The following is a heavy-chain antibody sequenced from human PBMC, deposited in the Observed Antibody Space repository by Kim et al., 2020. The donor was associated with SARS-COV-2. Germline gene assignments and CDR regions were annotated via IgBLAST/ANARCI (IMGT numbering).Heavy chain of an antibody. CDR2: IYYSGNT. CDR3: ARHWWGFNNYYYGMDV. CDR1: GGSLTNHY. V-gene: IGHV4-59*08. J-gene: IGHJ6*02. Sequence: SETLSLTCTVSGGSLTNHYWSWIRQSPRKGLEWIGYIYYSGNTAYNPSLKSRITISVDMSKNQFSLKVTSVTAADTAVYYCARHWWGFNNYYYGMDVWGQGTTVTVSS. D-gene: IGHD2-21*01.